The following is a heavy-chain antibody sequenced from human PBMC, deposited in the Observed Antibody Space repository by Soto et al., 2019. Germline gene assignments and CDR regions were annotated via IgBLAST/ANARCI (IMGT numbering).Heavy chain of an antibody. CDR1: GGTFSSYA. Sequence: ASVTVSCKASGGTFSSYAISWVRQAPGQGLEWMGGIIPIFGTANYAQKFQGRVTITADESTSTAYMELSSLRSEDTAVYYCARDRGYYYDSSGYYYAFDIWGQGTMVTVSS. V-gene: IGHV1-69*13. D-gene: IGHD3-22*01. CDR3: ARDRGYYYDSSGYYYAFDI. CDR2: IIPIFGTA. J-gene: IGHJ3*02.